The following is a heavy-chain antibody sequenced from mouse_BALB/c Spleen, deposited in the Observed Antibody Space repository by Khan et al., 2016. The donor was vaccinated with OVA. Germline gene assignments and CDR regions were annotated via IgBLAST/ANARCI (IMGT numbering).Heavy chain of an antibody. CDR1: GYSITSDYA. Sequence: EVELVESGPGLVKPSQSLSLTCTVTGYSITSDYAWNWIRQFPGNKLEWIGYITYSGSTSYRPSLKSRISITRDTSKSQFFLQLNSVTTEDTATYYCAMGRTYWGQGTLVTVSA. CDR3: AMGRTY. D-gene: IGHD4-1*01. J-gene: IGHJ3*01. CDR2: ITYSGST. V-gene: IGHV3-2*02.